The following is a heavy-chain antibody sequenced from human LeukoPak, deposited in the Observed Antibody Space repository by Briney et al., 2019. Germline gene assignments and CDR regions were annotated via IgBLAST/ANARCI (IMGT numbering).Heavy chain of an antibody. CDR1: GYSISSGYY. CDR2: IYHSGST. D-gene: IGHD2-2*02. Sequence: PSETLSLTCTVSGYSISSGYYWGWIRQPPGKGLEWIGSIYHSGSTYYNPSLKSRVTISVDTSKNQFSLKLSSVTAADTAVYYCARGWADSPPAFAIVVVPAAIDWFDPWGQGTLVTVSS. V-gene: IGHV4-38-2*02. CDR3: ARGWADSPPAFAIVVVPAAIDWFDP. J-gene: IGHJ5*02.